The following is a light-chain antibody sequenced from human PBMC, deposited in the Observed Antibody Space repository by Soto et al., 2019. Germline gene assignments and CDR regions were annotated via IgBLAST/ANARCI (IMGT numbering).Light chain of an antibody. J-gene: IGKJ5*01. CDR2: DVS. CDR3: QQRSNWPIT. Sequence: EIVLTQSPATLSLSPGERATLSCGASQNVRSYLAWYQQKPGQAPRLLIYDVSNRATGIPARFSGSGSGTDFTLTISSLEPEDFAVYYCQQRSNWPITLGQGTRLEIK. CDR1: QNVRSY. V-gene: IGKV3-11*01.